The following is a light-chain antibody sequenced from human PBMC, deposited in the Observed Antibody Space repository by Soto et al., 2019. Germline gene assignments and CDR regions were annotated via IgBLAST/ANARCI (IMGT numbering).Light chain of an antibody. CDR2: GAS. CDR1: QSISTW. V-gene: IGKV1-5*01. CDR3: QQYRT. J-gene: IGKJ1*01. Sequence: PSTLSASVGHRATITCRASQSISTWLAWYLQKPGKAPKLLIYGASNLESGVPSRFSGSGSGTDFTLTISRLEPEDFAVHYCQQYRTFGQGTKVDI.